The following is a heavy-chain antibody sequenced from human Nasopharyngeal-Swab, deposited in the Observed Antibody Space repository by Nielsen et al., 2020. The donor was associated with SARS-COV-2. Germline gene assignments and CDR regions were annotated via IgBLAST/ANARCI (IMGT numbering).Heavy chain of an antibody. CDR2: IDWGDDK. V-gene: IGHV2-70*20. CDR3: GRISPHDFHIDY. Sequence: SGPTLVKPTQTLTLTCTFSGFSFSTSGMCVTWVRQPPGKALEWLALIDWGDDKYYSTSLKTRLTISKNTSNNQVVLTMANMDPGDTATYYCGRISPHDFHIDYWGQGTLVTVSS. J-gene: IGHJ4*02. D-gene: IGHD2-21*02. CDR1: GFSFSTSGMC.